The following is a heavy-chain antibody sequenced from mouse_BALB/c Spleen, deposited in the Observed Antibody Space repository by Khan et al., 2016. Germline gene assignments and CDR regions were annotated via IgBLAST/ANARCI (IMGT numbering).Heavy chain of an antibody. Sequence: QVQLKQSGAELAKPGASVKMSCKASGYTFTSYWMHWVKQRPGQGLEWIGYINPSTGYTEYNQKFKDKATLTADKSSSTTYMQLSSLTSEDSAVYYCARGRDYWGQGTTLTVSS. J-gene: IGHJ2*01. CDR3: ARGRDY. CDR1: GYTFTSYW. V-gene: IGHV1-7*01. CDR2: INPSTGYT.